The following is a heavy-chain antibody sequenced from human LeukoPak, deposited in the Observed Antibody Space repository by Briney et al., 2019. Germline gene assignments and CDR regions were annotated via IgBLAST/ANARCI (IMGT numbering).Heavy chain of an antibody. CDR3: ARGEPTVTTYIANFDY. CDR2: INPNSGGT. V-gene: IGHV1-2*02. D-gene: IGHD4-17*01. CDR1: GYTFTGYY. J-gene: IGHJ4*02. Sequence: ASVKVSCKASGYTFTGYYMHWVRQAPGQGPECMGWINPNSGGTNYAQKSQGRVTMTRDTSISTAYMELSRLRSDDTAVYYCARGEPTVTTYIANFDYWGQGTLVTVSS.